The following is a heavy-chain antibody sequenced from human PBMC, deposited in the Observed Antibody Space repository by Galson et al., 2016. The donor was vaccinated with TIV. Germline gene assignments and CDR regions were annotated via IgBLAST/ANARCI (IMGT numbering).Heavy chain of an antibody. V-gene: IGHV2-70*17. CDR1: GFSLSTSRMS. Sequence: PALVKPTQTLTLTCTFSGFSLSTSRMSVSWIRQPPGKALEWLARIDWDDDTFYSTSLKTRLTISKDTSKNQVVLTMTNMDPVDTATYYCARMVYGDYPPRFYFDYWGQGILVTVSS. J-gene: IGHJ4*02. D-gene: IGHD4-17*01. CDR2: IDWDDDT. CDR3: ARMVYGDYPPRFYFDY.